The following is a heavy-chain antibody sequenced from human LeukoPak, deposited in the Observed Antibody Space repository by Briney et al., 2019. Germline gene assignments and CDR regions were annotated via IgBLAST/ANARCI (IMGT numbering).Heavy chain of an antibody. Sequence: GGSLRLSCAASGFTFSSYAMSWVRQAPGKGLEWVSAISGSGGSTYYADSVKGRFTISRGNSKNTLYLQMNSLRAEDTAVYYCAKSIPRGPAYYYMDVWGKGTTVTVSS. CDR3: AKSIPRGPAYYYMDV. D-gene: IGHD2-2*01. J-gene: IGHJ6*03. CDR1: GFTFSSYA. CDR2: ISGSGGST. V-gene: IGHV3-23*01.